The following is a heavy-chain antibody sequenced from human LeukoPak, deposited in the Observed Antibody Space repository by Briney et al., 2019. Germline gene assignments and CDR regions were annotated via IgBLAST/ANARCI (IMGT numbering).Heavy chain of an antibody. D-gene: IGHD3-16*02. V-gene: IGHV3-23*01. Sequence: PGGSLRLSCAAPGFTFSSYAMSWVRQAPGKGLEWVSAISGSGGSTYYADSVKGRFTISRDNSKNTLYLQMNSLRAEDTAVYYCAKDIELPIYVWGSYRPAFDYWGQGTLVTVSS. CDR3: AKDIELPIYVWGSYRPAFDY. CDR1: GFTFSSYA. J-gene: IGHJ4*02. CDR2: ISGSGGST.